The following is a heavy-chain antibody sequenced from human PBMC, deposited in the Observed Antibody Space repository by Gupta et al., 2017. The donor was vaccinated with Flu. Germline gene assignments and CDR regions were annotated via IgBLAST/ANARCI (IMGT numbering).Heavy chain of an antibody. J-gene: IGHJ4*02. CDR2: IYTSGST. CDR1: GXSLSSGSXX. D-gene: IGHD3-22*01. Sequence: GLVKXSXXXSLTCTVSGXSLSSGSXXWSXIRQPAGKGLEWIGRIYTSGSTNYNPSLKSRVTISVDTSKNQFSLKLSSVTAADTAVYCCARAPYYYDSSGYYEFDYWGQGTLVTVSS. CDR3: ARAPYYYDSSGYYEFDY. V-gene: IGHV4-61*02.